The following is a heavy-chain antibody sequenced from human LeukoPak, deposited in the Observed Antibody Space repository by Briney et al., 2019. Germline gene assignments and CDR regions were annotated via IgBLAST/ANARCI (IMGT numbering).Heavy chain of an antibody. Sequence: GGSLRLSCAASGFTFSSYWMSWVRQAPGKGLEWVANIKQDGSEKYYVDSVKGRFTISRDNAKNSLYLQMNSLRAEDTAVYYCAIGDSSELLPIDYWGQGTLVTVSS. J-gene: IGHJ4*02. CDR1: GFTFSSYW. CDR3: AIGDSSELLPIDY. D-gene: IGHD3-22*01. V-gene: IGHV3-7*01. CDR2: IKQDGSEK.